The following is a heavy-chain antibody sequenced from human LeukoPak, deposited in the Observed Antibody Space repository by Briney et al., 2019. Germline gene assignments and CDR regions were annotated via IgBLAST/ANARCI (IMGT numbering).Heavy chain of an antibody. CDR3: ARDGTPIHSSGWVYMDV. D-gene: IGHD6-25*01. Sequence: GGSLRLSRAASGFSFTTYWMGWVRQAPGKGLEWVANINQDGTEKYYVDSVEGRFTISRDNAKNSLYLQMNSLRAEDTAVYYCARDGTPIHSSGWVYMDVWGKGTTVTISS. J-gene: IGHJ6*04. CDR1: GFSFTTYW. CDR2: INQDGTEK. V-gene: IGHV3-7*01.